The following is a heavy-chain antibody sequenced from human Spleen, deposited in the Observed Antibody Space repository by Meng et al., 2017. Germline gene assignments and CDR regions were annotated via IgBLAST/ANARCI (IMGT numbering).Heavy chain of an antibody. V-gene: IGHV4-38-2*01. J-gene: IGHJ2*01. CDR1: GYSISSGYN. D-gene: IGHD6-19*01. CDR3: ACGWVNWYFDL. CDR2: IYQSGST. Sequence: SETLSLTCAVSGYSISSGYNWGWIRQSPGKGLEWIGSIYQSGSTYYNPSLKSRVTISVDTSKNQVSLKLRSVTAADSAVYFCACGWVNWYFDLWGRDTLVTVSS.